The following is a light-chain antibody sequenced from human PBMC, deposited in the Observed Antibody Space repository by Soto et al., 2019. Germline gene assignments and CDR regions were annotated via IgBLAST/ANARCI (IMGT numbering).Light chain of an antibody. J-gene: IGLJ1*01. Sequence: QSALTQPASVSGSPGQSITISCTGTSDDVGGYNYVSWYQQHPGKVPQLIVYDVTNRPSGVSIRFSGSKSGNTASLTISGLQAEDEADYCRSSFVGSSGLYVFGTGTKVT. CDR3: SSFVGSSGLYV. CDR1: SDDVGGYNY. V-gene: IGLV2-14*03. CDR2: DVT.